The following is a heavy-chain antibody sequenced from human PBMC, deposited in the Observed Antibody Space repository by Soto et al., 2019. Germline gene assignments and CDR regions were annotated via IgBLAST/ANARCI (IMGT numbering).Heavy chain of an antibody. D-gene: IGHD3-22*01. CDR3: AKPPERSTYYYDSSGYYNDLDY. CDR1: GFTFSSYA. CDR2: ISGSGGST. V-gene: IGHV3-23*01. Sequence: GGSLRLSCAASGFTFSSYAMSWVRQAPGKGLEWVSAISGSGGSTYYADSVKGRFTISRDNSKNTLYLQMNSLRAEDTAVYYCAKPPERSTYYYDSSGYYNDLDYWGQGTLVTVSS. J-gene: IGHJ4*02.